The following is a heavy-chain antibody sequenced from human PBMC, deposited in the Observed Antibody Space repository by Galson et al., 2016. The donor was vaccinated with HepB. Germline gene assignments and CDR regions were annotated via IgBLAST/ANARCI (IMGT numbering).Heavy chain of an antibody. CDR3: MRDPNHADYPF. CDR1: GFTFSRFW. Sequence: SLRLSCAASGFTFSRFWMHWVRQAPGKGLVWVSRLRFDGTSTAYADSVKGRFTISRDNAKNTLYLQMNNLRVEDTAVYYSMRDPNHADYPFWGQGTMVSVSS. CDR2: LRFDGTST. J-gene: IGHJ3*01. V-gene: IGHV3-74*01. D-gene: IGHD4-17*01.